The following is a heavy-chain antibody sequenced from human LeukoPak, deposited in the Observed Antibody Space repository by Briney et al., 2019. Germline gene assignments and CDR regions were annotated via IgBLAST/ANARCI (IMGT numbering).Heavy chain of an antibody. J-gene: IGHJ5*01. CDR3: ARARLVRGWFDS. V-gene: IGHV1-18*04. CDR2: ISAYNGNT. CDR1: GYTFTSYG. D-gene: IGHD2-2*01. Sequence: ASVKVSCKASGYTFTSYGINWVRQAPGQGLEWMGWISAYNGNTNYAQKYQGRVTMNTDTSTSTAYMEVRSLRSDDTAVYYCARARLVRGWFDSWGQGTLVTVSS.